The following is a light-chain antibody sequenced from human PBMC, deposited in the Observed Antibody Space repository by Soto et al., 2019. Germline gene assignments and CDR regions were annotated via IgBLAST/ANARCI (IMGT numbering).Light chain of an antibody. CDR1: QSISSY. CDR3: QQSYSTXGT. CDR2: AAS. V-gene: IGKV1-39*01. J-gene: IGKJ1*01. Sequence: DIQMTQSPSSLSASVGDRVTITCRASQSISSYLNWYQQKPGKAPKLLIYAASSLQSGVPSRFSGSGSGTDFTLTISILQPEDFATYYCQQSYSTXGTFGQGTKVDIK.